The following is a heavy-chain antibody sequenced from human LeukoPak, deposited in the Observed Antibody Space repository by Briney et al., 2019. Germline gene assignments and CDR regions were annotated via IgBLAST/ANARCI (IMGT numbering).Heavy chain of an antibody. CDR3: ARHVDY. J-gene: IGHJ4*02. CDR1: GTSISTNY. Sequence: PSETLSLTCSVSGTSISTNYWSWIRQPPGKGLEWLGCIFCSGGTNYKPSLKSRITISVDTSKNQLSLRLSSVTAAVTAVYYCARHVDYWGQETLVTVSS. CDR2: IFCSGGT. V-gene: IGHV4-59*08.